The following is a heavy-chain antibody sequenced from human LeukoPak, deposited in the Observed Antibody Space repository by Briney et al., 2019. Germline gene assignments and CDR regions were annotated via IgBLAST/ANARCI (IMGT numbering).Heavy chain of an antibody. V-gene: IGHV1-2*02. Sequence: GASVKVSCKASGYTFTTYGISWVRQAPGQGLEWMGWINPNSGGTNYAQKFQGRVTMTRDTSISTAYMELSRLRSDDTAVYYCARGYYSFDYWGQGTLVTVSS. D-gene: IGHD3-10*01. CDR2: INPNSGGT. CDR3: ARGYYSFDY. CDR1: GYTFTTYG. J-gene: IGHJ4*02.